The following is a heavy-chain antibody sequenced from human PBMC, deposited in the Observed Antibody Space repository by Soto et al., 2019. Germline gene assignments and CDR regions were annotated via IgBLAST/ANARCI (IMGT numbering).Heavy chain of an antibody. CDR1: GYSFTGYW. D-gene: IGHD2-15*01. J-gene: IGHJ5*01. V-gene: IGHV5-51*01. CDR3: ARQGMGAGRSYGFDS. CDR2: IYPGDSNT. Sequence: EVQLVQSGAEVKKPGESLKISCKGSGYSFTGYWIGWVRQMPGKGLEWMGIIYPGDSNTRSSPAFRGQVTISADKSISTAYLQWSSLKASDTAMYYCARQGMGAGRSYGFDSWGQGTLVTVSS.